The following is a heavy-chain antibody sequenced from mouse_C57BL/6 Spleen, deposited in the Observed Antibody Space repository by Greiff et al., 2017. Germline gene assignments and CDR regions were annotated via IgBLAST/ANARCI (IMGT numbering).Heavy chain of an antibody. CDR3: AIAYDYVQFAY. CDR2: IHPSDSDT. V-gene: IGHV1-74*01. D-gene: IGHD2-4*01. CDR1: GYTFTSYW. Sequence: QVQLQQPGAELVKPGASVKVSCKASGYTFTSYWMHWVKQRPGQGLEWIGRIHPSDSDTNYNQKFKGKATLTVDKSSSTAYMQLSSLTSEDSAVYYCAIAYDYVQFAYWGQGTLVTVSA. J-gene: IGHJ3*01.